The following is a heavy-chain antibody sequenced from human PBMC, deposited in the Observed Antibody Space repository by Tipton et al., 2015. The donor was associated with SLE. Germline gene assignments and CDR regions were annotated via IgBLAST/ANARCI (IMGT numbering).Heavy chain of an antibody. J-gene: IGHJ6*03. Sequence: TLSLTCTVSGGSISSSSYYWGWIRQPPGKGLEWIGSIYYRGSTYYNPSLKSRVTISVDTSKNQFSLKLSSVTAADTAVYYCARGRAAADLYYYYFYMDVWGKGTTVPVSS. D-gene: IGHD6-13*01. CDR3: ARGRAAADLYYYYFYMDV. CDR2: IYYRGST. V-gene: IGHV4-39*07. CDR1: GGSISSSSYY.